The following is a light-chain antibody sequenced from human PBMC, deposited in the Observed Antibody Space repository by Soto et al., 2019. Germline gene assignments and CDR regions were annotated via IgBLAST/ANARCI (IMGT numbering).Light chain of an antibody. J-gene: IGKJ1*01. CDR3: QQVSTWPRT. CDR2: DAS. CDR1: QSVSSY. Sequence: EIVLTQSPAPPSLSPGERATPSCRASQSVSSYLAWYQQKPGPAPRLPILDASNRGTGIPARVTGSGSGANFPLTISSLGPEDFAVFSCQQVSTWPRTCGQGPRVDTK. V-gene: IGKV3-11*01.